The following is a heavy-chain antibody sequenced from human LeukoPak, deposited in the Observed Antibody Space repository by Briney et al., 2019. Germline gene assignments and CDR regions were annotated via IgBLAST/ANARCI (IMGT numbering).Heavy chain of an antibody. CDR2: ISGDGGST. D-gene: IGHD3-22*01. CDR3: AKDLISVDYYDSSGYSDY. Sequence: GGSLRLSCAASGFTFDDYAMHWVRQALGKGLEWVSLISGDGGSTYYADSVKGRFTISRDNSKNSLYLQMNSLRTEDTALYYCAKDLISVDYYDSSGYSDYWGQGTLVTVSS. V-gene: IGHV3-43*02. CDR1: GFTFDDYA. J-gene: IGHJ4*02.